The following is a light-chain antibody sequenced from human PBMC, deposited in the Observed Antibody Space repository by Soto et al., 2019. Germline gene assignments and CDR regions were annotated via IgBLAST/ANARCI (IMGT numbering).Light chain of an antibody. J-gene: IGLJ2*01. CDR1: SGDVGTYNR. Sequence: QSVLTQPPSVSGSPGQSVTISCTGTSGDVGTYNRVSWYQQPPGTAPKLMIYEVTNRPSGVPDRFSGYKSGNTASLTISGLQAEDEDDYYCSSYTSSTTVVFGGGSKVTVL. CDR3: SSYTSSTTVV. V-gene: IGLV2-18*02. CDR2: EVT.